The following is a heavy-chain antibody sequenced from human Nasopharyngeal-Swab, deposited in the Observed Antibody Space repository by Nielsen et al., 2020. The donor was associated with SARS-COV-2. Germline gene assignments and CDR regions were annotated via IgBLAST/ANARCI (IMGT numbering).Heavy chain of an antibody. Sequence: GGSLRLSCAASGFTFSTYAMTWVRQAPGKGLEWVAVISYDGSNKYYADSVKGRFTISRDNSKNTLYLQMNSLRAEDTAVYYCAKYLGSGSYQAFCDYWGHGTLVTVSS. CDR2: ISYDGSNK. J-gene: IGHJ4*01. CDR3: AKYLGSGSYQAFCDY. V-gene: IGHV3-30-3*02. CDR1: GFTFSTYA. D-gene: IGHD1-26*01.